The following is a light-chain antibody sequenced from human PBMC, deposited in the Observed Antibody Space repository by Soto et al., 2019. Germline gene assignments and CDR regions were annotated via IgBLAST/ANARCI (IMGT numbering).Light chain of an antibody. CDR3: LQHNSPPWT. V-gene: IGKV1-17*03. CDR2: SAS. J-gene: IGKJ1*01. Sequence: DIQITQSPSSVSASVGDRVTITCRASRDINKWLAWHQQKPGKAPNLLIFSASSLQSGVPSRFRGSGSGTEFTLTISRLQPEDFETYYCLQHNSPPWTFGQGTKVDIK. CDR1: RDINKW.